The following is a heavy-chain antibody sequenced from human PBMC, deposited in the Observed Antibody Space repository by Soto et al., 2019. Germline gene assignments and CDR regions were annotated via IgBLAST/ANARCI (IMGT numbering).Heavy chain of an antibody. D-gene: IGHD3-10*01. CDR1: GFPFTGYA. CDR2: ISGHGDAA. J-gene: IGHJ4*02. Sequence: PGGSLRLSCAASGFPFTGYAMSWVRQAPGKGLEWVSAISGHGDAAFYADSVKGRFTISRDNSKNTLYLHMNSLRAEDTALYYCANSRGSMVRGVIIIPNYWGQGTLVTVS. V-gene: IGHV3-23*01. CDR3: ANSRGSMVRGVIIIPNY.